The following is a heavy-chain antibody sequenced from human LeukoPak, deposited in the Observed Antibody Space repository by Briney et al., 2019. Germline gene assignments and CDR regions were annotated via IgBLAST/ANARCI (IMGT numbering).Heavy chain of an antibody. CDR2: ISWNSGSI. J-gene: IGHJ4*02. Sequence: GGSLRLSCAASGFTFDDYAMPWVRQAPGKGLEWVSGISWNSGSIGYADSVKGRFTISRDNAKNSLYLQMNSLRAEATALYYCANSPTVTSPVDYWGQGTLVTVSS. CDR1: GFTFDDYA. D-gene: IGHD4-4*01. V-gene: IGHV3-9*01. CDR3: ANSPTVTSPVDY.